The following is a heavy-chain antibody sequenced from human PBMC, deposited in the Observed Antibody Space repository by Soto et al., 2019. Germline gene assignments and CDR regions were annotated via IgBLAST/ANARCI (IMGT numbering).Heavy chain of an antibody. CDR2: IIPYYNTL. CDR1: EGTFNSYA. CDR3: ASGASRWYPYYFDS. D-gene: IGHD6-13*01. Sequence: QAQVVQSGAEVRKPGSSVKLSCKASEGTFNSYAIAWVRQAPGQGLEWMGGIIPYYNTLNYAQKFQDRVTITADDSTNTVSMELSSLTSDDMAVYFCASGASRWYPYYFDSWAQGTLVTVSS. V-gene: IGHV1-69*01. J-gene: IGHJ4*02.